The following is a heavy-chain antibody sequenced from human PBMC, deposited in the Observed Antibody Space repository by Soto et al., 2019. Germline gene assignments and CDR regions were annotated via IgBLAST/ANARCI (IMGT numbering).Heavy chain of an antibody. CDR2: IIPIFGTA. J-gene: IGHJ5*02. Sequence: QVQLVQSGAEVKKPGSSVKVSCKASGGTFSSYAISWVRQAPGQGLEWMGEIIPIFGTANYAQKFQGRVTIPADXSXSXTYMELSSLRSEDTAVYYCARDRGPSSGYYPYWFDPWGQGTLVTVSS. CDR1: GGTFSSYA. V-gene: IGHV1-69*12. CDR3: ARDRGPSSGYYPYWFDP. D-gene: IGHD3-22*01.